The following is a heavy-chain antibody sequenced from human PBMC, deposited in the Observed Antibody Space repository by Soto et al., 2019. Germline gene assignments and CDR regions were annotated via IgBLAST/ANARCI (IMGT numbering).Heavy chain of an antibody. J-gene: IGHJ4*02. V-gene: IGHV5-51*01. CDR2: IYPGDSDT. CDR1: EYNFSTYW. Sequence: GESLKISCKGSEYNFSTYWIAWVRQMPGKGLKWMGIIYPGDSDTRYSPSFQGQVTISADEAIDTAYLQWSSLKASDTAMYYCARVSLYCTNGVCHFDYWGQGTLVTVSS. D-gene: IGHD2-8*01. CDR3: ARVSLYCTNGVCHFDY.